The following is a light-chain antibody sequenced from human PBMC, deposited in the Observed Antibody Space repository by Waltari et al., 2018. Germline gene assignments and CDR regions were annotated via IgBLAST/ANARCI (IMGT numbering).Light chain of an antibody. CDR1: SSDVWSYNL. Sequence: QSALTQPASVSGSPGQSITISCTGTSSDVWSYNLVSWYQQHPGKAPKLMIYEVSKRPSGVSNRFSDSKSGNTASLTISGLQAEDEADYYCCSYAGSSTFVFGGGTKLTVL. V-gene: IGLV2-23*02. CDR2: EVS. J-gene: IGLJ2*01. CDR3: CSYAGSSTFV.